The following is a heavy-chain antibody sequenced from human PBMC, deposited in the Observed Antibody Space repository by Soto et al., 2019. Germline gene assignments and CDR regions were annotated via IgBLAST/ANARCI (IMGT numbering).Heavy chain of an antibody. J-gene: IGHJ3*02. CDR2: IYYSGST. CDR3: AAAGYDSSGYYYGAFDI. CDR1: GGSISSSSYY. D-gene: IGHD3-22*01. Sequence: SETLSLTCTVSGGSISSSSYYWGWIRQPPGKGLEWIGSIYYSGSTYYNPSLKSRVTISVDTSKNQFSLKLSSVTAADTAVYYCAAAGYDSSGYYYGAFDIWGQGTMVNVSS. V-gene: IGHV4-39*01.